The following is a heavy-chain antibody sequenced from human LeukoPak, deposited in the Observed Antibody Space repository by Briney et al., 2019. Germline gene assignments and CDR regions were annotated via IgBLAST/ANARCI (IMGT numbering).Heavy chain of an antibody. J-gene: IGHJ4*02. CDR1: GFTFSSNW. Sequence: PGGSLRLSCAASGFTFSSNWMHWVRQAPGKGLVWVARINSDETTTTYADSVKGRFTISRDNAKNTLYLQMNSLRAEDTAVYYCVRGDSSSSFDYWGQGTLVTVSS. V-gene: IGHV3-74*01. CDR3: VRGDSSSSFDY. CDR2: INSDETTT. D-gene: IGHD6-6*01.